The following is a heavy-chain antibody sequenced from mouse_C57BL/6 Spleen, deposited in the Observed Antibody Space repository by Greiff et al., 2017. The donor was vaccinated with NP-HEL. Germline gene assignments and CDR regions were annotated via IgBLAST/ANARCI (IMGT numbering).Heavy chain of an antibody. V-gene: IGHV1-69*01. CDR1: GYTFTSYW. J-gene: IGHJ2*01. CDR3: ARSPSGYGSSYFDY. D-gene: IGHD1-1*01. Sequence: QVQLQQSGAELVMPGASVKLSCKASGYTFTSYWMHWVKQRPGQGLEWIGEIDPSDSYTNYNQKFKGKSTLTVDKSSSTAYMQLSSLTSEDSAVYYCARSPSGYGSSYFDYWGQGTTLTVSS. CDR2: IDPSDSYT.